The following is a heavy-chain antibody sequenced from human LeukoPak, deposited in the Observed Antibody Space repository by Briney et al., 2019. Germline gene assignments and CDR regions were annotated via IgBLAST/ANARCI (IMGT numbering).Heavy chain of an antibody. V-gene: IGHV1-3*01. CDR1: GYTFTSYA. CDR3: ARGPNWFDP. Sequence: ASVKVSCKASGYTFTSYAMHWVGQAPGQRLEWMGWINAGNGNTKYSQKFQGRVTMTRNTSISTAYMELSSLRSEDTAVYYCARGPNWFDPWGQGTLVTVSS. CDR2: INAGNGNT. J-gene: IGHJ5*02.